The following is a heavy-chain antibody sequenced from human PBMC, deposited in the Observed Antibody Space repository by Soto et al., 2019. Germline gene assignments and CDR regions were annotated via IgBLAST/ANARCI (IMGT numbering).Heavy chain of an antibody. CDR1: GGTFSSYT. CDR3: AREDFERRQRSAFDI. CDR2: IIPILGIA. V-gene: IGHV1-69*04. J-gene: IGHJ3*02. D-gene: IGHD3-9*01. Sequence: ASVKVSCKASGGTFSSYTISWVRQAPGQGLEWMGRIIPILGIANYAQKFQGRVTITADKSTSTAYMELSSLRSEDTAVYYCAREDFERRQRSAFDIWGQGTMVTVSS.